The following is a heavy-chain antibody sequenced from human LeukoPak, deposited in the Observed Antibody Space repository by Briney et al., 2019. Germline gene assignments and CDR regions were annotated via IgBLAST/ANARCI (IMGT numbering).Heavy chain of an antibody. D-gene: IGHD1-1*01. V-gene: IGHV3-66*01. J-gene: IGHJ4*02. CDR2: IYSGGST. CDR1: GFTVRSNY. Sequence: GGSLRLSCAASGFTVRSNYMNWVRQAPGKGLEWVSVIYSGGSTYYADSVKGRFTISRDNSKNTLYLQMNSLRAEDTGVYYCARAPGYGAAYYFDYWGQGTLVTVSS. CDR3: ARAPGYGAAYYFDY.